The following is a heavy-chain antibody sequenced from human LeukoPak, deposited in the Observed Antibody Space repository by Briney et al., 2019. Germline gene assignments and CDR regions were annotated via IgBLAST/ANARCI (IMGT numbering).Heavy chain of an antibody. V-gene: IGHV3-15*01. CDR3: TTVKTDWMYSSSWPLGFDY. CDR1: GFTFSNAW. J-gene: IGHJ4*02. CDR2: IKSKIDGGTT. Sequence: GGSLRLSCAASGFTFSNAWMGWVRQAPGKGLEWVGRIKSKIDGGTTDYAAPVTGRLTISTDDSKNTLYLQMNSLKTEDTAVYYCTTVKTDWMYSSSWPLGFDYWGQGTLVTVSS. D-gene: IGHD6-13*01.